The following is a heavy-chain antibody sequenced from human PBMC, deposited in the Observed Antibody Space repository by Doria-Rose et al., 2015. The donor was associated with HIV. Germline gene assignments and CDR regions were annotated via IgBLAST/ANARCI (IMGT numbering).Heavy chain of an antibody. J-gene: IGHJ4*02. D-gene: IGHD3-3*01. CDR3: ARETDGYYNFWSGYFDY. Sequence: VQLQESGGGLVQPGGSLRLSCVVSGFTFTNYWMHWVRQVPGKGLEWVASIKQDGSEKNYMGSVKGRFTISRDNAKNSLFLQMNSLRADDTAVYYCARETDGYYNFWSGYFDYWGQGTLVTVSS. CDR1: GFTFTNYW. V-gene: IGHV3-7*01. CDR2: IKQDGSEK.